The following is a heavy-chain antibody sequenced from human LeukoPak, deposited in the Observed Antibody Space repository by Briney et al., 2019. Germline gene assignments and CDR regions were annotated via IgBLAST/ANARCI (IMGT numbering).Heavy chain of an antibody. V-gene: IGHV4-39*01. J-gene: IGHJ4*02. CDR1: GSSISSSSYY. D-gene: IGHD6-19*01. CDR2: IYYSGST. Sequence: PSETLSLTCTVSGSSISSSSYYWGWIRQPPGKGLEWIGSIYYSGSTYYNPSLKSRVTISVDTSKNQFSLKLSSVTAADTVVYYCVYSSGWYYFDYWGQGTLVTVSS. CDR3: VYSSGWYYFDY.